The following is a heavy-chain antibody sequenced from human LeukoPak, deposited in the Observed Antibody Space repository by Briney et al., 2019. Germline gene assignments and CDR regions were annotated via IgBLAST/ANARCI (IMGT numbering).Heavy chain of an antibody. CDR2: IYHSGST. J-gene: IGHJ6*02. CDR1: GGSISSSNW. D-gene: IGHD4-17*01. CDR3: ARSGIGYGDFAGLAGKYCYGMDV. Sequence: SETLSLTCAVSGGSISSSNWWGWVRQPPEKGLEWIGEIYHSGSTNYNPSLKSRVTISVDKSKNQFSLKLSSVTAADTAVYYCARSGIGYGDFAGLAGKYCYGMDVWGQGTTVTVSS. V-gene: IGHV4-4*02.